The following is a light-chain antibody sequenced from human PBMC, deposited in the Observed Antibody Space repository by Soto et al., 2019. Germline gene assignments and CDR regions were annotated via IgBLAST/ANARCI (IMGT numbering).Light chain of an antibody. CDR3: CSFAHGNTRV. J-gene: IGLJ3*02. CDR1: SSDVGSYNL. Sequence: QSALTQPASVSGSPGQSITISCTGTSSDVGSYNLVSWYQQYPGKAPKLMIYEGSKRPSGVSNRFSGSKSGNTASLTISGLQAEDEADYYCCSFAHGNTRVFGGGTKLTVL. CDR2: EGS. V-gene: IGLV2-23*01.